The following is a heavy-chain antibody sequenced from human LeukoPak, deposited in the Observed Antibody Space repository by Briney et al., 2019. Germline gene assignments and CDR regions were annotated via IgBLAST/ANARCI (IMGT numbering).Heavy chain of an antibody. Sequence: GASVKVSCKASGYTFTGYYMHWVRQAPGQGLEWMGRINPNSGGTNYAQKFQGRVTMTRDTSISTAYMELSRLRSDDTAVYYCARSNLIWYNWNRFDYWGQGTLVTVSS. CDR2: INPNSGGT. J-gene: IGHJ4*02. D-gene: IGHD1-20*01. CDR3: ARSNLIWYNWNRFDY. CDR1: GYTFTGYY. V-gene: IGHV1-2*06.